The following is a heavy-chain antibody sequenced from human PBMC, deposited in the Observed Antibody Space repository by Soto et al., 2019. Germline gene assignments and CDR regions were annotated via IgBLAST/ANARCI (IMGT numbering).Heavy chain of an antibody. CDR3: ARDPYYDSSGYLASYGMDV. D-gene: IGHD3-22*01. V-gene: IGHV1-46*01. Sequence: GASVKVSCKASGYTFTSYYMHWVRQAPGQGLEWMGIINPSGGSTSYAQKFQGRVTMTRDTSTSTVYMELSSLRSEDTAVYYCARDPYYDSSGYLASYGMDVWGQGTTVTVSS. J-gene: IGHJ6*02. CDR2: INPSGGST. CDR1: GYTFTSYY.